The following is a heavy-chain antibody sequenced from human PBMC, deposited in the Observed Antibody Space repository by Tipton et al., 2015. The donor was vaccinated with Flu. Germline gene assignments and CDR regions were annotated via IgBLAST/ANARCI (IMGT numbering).Heavy chain of an antibody. D-gene: IGHD2-21*02. CDR3: ARQIGGGDCF. V-gene: IGHV3-7*03. Sequence: SLRLSCAASGFAFSSYWMHWVRQAPGKGLEWVANINQHGSEKYYVDSVKGRFTISRDNAKNSLYLQMNSLRAEDTAIYYCARQIGGGDCFWGQGTLVTVS. CDR2: INQHGSEK. J-gene: IGHJ4*02. CDR1: GFAFSSYW.